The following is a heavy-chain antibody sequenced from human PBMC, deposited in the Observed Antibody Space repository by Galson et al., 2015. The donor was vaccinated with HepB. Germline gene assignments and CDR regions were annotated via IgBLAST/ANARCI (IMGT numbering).Heavy chain of an antibody. Sequence: SLRLSCAASRFSFSGYWMSWVRRAPGKGLEWVANIKQDGSEKYYVDSVKGRFIISRDNAKNSLYLEMYRLRGEDTAVYYCARDQINRGLDVWGQGTTVTV. D-gene: IGHD5-24*01. J-gene: IGHJ6*02. CDR3: ARDQINRGLDV. CDR2: IKQDGSEK. V-gene: IGHV3-7*03. CDR1: RFSFSGYW.